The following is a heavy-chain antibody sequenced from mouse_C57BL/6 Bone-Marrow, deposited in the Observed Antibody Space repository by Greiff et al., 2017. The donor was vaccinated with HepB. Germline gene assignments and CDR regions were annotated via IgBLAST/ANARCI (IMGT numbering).Heavy chain of an antibody. Sequence: EVMLVESGEGLVKPGGSLKLSCAASGFTFSSYAMSWVRQTPEKRLAWVAYISSGGDYIYYADTVKGRFTISRDNARNTLYLQMSSLKSEDTAMYYCTRGYGLWAMDYWGQGTSVTVSS. CDR3: TRGYGLWAMDY. D-gene: IGHD1-1*02. CDR2: ISSGGDYI. V-gene: IGHV5-9-1*02. J-gene: IGHJ4*01. CDR1: GFTFSSYA.